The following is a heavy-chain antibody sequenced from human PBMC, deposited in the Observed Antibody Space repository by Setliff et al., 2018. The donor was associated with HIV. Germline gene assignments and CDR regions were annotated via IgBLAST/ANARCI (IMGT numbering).Heavy chain of an antibody. CDR3: ARGLTDRGDAFDI. V-gene: IGHV1-69*06. CDR1: GGTFSSYA. CDR2: ITPIFGTA. J-gene: IGHJ3*02. Sequence: SVNVSCKASGGTFSSYAISWVRQAPGQGLEWMGRITPIFGTANYAQKFQGRVTITADKSTSTAYMELSSLRSEDTAVYYCARGLTDRGDAFDIWGQGTMVTVSS. D-gene: IGHD7-27*01.